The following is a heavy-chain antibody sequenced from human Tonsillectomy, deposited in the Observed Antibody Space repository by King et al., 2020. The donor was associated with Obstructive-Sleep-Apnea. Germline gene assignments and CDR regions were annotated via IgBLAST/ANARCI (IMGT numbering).Heavy chain of an antibody. V-gene: IGHV5-51*01. J-gene: IGHJ3*02. D-gene: IGHD5-12*01. CDR1: GYTFTKYW. CDR3: ATSIVTTVGGVFDI. CDR2: IYPGDSDT. Sequence: VQLVESGAEVKKPGESLKISCKTSGYTFTKYWIGWGRQVPGKGLEWMGMIYPGDSDTRYGPSLQGQVTLSDDKSISTTFVQWSSLKASDTAMYYCATSIVTTVGGVFDIWGQGTMVTVSS.